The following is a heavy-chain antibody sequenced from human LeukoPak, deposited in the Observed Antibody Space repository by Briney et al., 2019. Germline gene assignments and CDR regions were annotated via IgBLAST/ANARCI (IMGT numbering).Heavy chain of an antibody. Sequence: PSQTLSLTCTVSGGSVSSGGYYWSWIRQPPGKGLEWIGYIYHSGSTYYNPSLKSRVTISVDRSKNQFSLKLSSVTAADTAVYYCASKDDYSNAFEYWGQETLVTVSS. CDR3: ASKDDYSNAFEY. V-gene: IGHV4-30-2*01. CDR2: IYHSGST. CDR1: GGSVSSGGYY. J-gene: IGHJ4*02. D-gene: IGHD4-11*01.